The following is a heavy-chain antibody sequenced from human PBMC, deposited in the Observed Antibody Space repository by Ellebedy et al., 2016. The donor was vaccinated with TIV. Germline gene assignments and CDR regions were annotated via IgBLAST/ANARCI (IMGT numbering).Heavy chain of an antibody. J-gene: IGHJ4*02. CDR3: ARVPPPGKADY. D-gene: IGHD4-23*01. CDR1: GCTFTTSG. Sequence: ASVKVSCXASGCTFTTSGITWVRQAPGQGLEWMGWISTNNAKTIYAQNLQGRVTMTTDTSTSTAYMELRSLKSDDTAVYYCARVPPPGKADYWGQGTLVTVSS. V-gene: IGHV1-18*01. CDR2: ISTNNAKT.